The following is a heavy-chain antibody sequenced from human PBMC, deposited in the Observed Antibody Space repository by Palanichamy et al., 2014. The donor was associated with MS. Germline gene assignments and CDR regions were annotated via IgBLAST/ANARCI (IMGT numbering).Heavy chain of an antibody. Sequence: EVQLVDSGGGLVQPGGSLRLSCAASGFTFSYFWMNWVRQAPGKGLEWVANINQDGHEKYYADSVKGRFTISRDNAENSLFLQMNSLRAEDTAVYYCARSLVAPFTRYFNLWGRGTPVAVSS. J-gene: IGHJ2*01. CDR2: INQDGHEK. CDR1: GFTFSYFW. V-gene: IGHV3-7*01. CDR3: ARSLVAPFTRYFNL. D-gene: IGHD5-12*01.